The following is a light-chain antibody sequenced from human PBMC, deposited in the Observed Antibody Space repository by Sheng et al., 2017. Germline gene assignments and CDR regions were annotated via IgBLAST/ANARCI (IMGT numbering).Light chain of an antibody. J-gene: IGKJ4*01. V-gene: IGKV3-11*01. CDR1: LSISNY. CDR2: DAS. CDR3: QQYDKWPLP. Sequence: EIVLTQSPGTLSLSPGERATLSCRASLSISNYLAWYQQRPAQAPRLLIYDASNRATGIPARFSGSGSGTDFTLTISSLEPEDFAVYYCQQYDKWPLPFGGGTKVEIK.